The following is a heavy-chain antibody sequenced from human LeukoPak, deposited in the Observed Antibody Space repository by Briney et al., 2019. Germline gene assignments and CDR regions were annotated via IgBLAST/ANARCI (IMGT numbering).Heavy chain of an antibody. CDR1: GYSFTSHG. CDR2: ISGYNGNT. V-gene: IGHV1-18*01. J-gene: IGHJ4*02. CDR3: ARDDNIAAAGTDY. D-gene: IGHD6-13*01. Sequence: ASVKVSCKASGYSFTSHGITWVRQAPGQGLEWMGWISGYNGNTNYAQKLQGRVTMTTDTSTSTGYMELRSLRSDDTAVYYCARDDNIAAAGTDYWGQGTLVTVSS.